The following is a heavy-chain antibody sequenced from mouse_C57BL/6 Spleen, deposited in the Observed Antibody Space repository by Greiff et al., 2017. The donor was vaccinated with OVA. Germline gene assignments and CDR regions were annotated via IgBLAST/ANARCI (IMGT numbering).Heavy chain of an antibody. J-gene: IGHJ3*01. Sequence: EVQGVESGAELVRPGASVKLSCTASGFNIKDDYMHWVKQRPEQGLEWIGWIDPENGDTEYASKFQGKATITADTSSNTAYLQLSSLTSEDTAVYYCTFYYGFAYWGQGTLVTVSA. V-gene: IGHV14-4*01. CDR1: GFNIKDDY. CDR2: IDPENGDT. D-gene: IGHD2-1*01. CDR3: TFYYGFAY.